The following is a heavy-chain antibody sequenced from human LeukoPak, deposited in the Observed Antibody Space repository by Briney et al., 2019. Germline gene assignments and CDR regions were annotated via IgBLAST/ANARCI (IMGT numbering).Heavy chain of an antibody. CDR1: GGSISSTSCY. CDR3: ARLRYFDWLFSGYYYYMDV. J-gene: IGHJ6*03. V-gene: IGHV4-39*07. CDR2: IYYSGST. Sequence: SETLSLTCSVSGGSISSTSCYWGWIRQPPGKGLEWIGGIYYSGSTYYNPSLKSRVTISVDTSKNQFSLKLSSVTAADTALYYCARLRYFDWLFSGYYYYMDVRGKGTTVTVSS. D-gene: IGHD3-9*01.